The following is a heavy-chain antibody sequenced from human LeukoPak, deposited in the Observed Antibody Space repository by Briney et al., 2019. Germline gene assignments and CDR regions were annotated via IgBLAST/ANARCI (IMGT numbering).Heavy chain of an antibody. CDR1: GFPFSSYR. J-gene: IGHJ4*02. CDR2: IKQDGSKK. Sequence: PGGSLRLSCVASGFPFSSYRMTWVRQAPGKGLEWVANIKQDGSKKSYVDSVKGRFTVSRDNAKDSLYLQMNSLRAEDTAVYYCARALTTLTYEGYWGQGTLVTVSS. CDR3: ARALTTLTYEGY. D-gene: IGHD1-1*01. V-gene: IGHV3-7*01.